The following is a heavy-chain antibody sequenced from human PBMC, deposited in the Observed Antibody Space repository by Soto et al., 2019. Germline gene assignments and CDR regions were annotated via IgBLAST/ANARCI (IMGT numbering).Heavy chain of an antibody. J-gene: IGHJ6*02. Sequence: SETLSLTCTVSGGSINSGDYFWTWIRQPPGKGLEWIAYIYYSGSAYYNPSLKSRVTISVDTSKDQFSLKLSSVIAADTAVYYCARGCSSTTCRYVMDVWGQGTTVTVSS. CDR2: IYYSGSA. CDR1: GGSINSGDYF. CDR3: ARGCSSTTCRYVMDV. V-gene: IGHV4-30-4*01. D-gene: IGHD2-2*01.